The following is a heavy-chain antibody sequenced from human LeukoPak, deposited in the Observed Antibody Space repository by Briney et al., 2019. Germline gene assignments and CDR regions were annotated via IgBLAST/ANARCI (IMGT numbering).Heavy chain of an antibody. Sequence: GGSLRLSCAASGFTFSSYGMHWVRQAPGKGLEWVAFIRYDGSNKYYADSVKGRFTIPRVNSKNTLYLQMNSLRAEDTAVYYCAKGAGPYQPLLVNWFDPWGQGTLVTVSS. J-gene: IGHJ5*02. CDR1: GFTFSSYG. CDR3: AKGAGPYQPLLVNWFDP. CDR2: IRYDGSNK. V-gene: IGHV3-30*02. D-gene: IGHD2-2*01.